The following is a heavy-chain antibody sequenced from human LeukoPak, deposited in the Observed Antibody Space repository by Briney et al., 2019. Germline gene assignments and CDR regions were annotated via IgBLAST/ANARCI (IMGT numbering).Heavy chain of an antibody. J-gene: IGHJ4*02. CDR3: ARGRGSQGY. CDR1: SGSISSYY. D-gene: IGHD1-26*01. Sequence: SETLSLTCTVSSGSISSYYWSWIRQPPGKGLEWIGYIYYSGSTNYNPSLKSRVTISVDTSKNQFSLKLSSVTAADTAVYYCARGRGSQGYWGQGTLVTVSS. CDR2: IYYSGST. V-gene: IGHV4-59*01.